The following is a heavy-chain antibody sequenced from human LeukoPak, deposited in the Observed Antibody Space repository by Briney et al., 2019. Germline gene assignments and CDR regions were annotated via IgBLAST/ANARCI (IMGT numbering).Heavy chain of an antibody. J-gene: IGHJ2*01. V-gene: IGHV4-59*01. Sequence: SETLSLTCTVSGGSISSYYWSWIRQPPGKGLEWIGYIYYSGSTNYNPSLKSRVTISVDTSKNQFSLMLSSVTAADTAVYYCARGAAVTNWYFDLWGRGTLVTVSS. CDR1: GGSISSYY. CDR2: IYYSGST. D-gene: IGHD4-17*01. CDR3: ARGAAVTNWYFDL.